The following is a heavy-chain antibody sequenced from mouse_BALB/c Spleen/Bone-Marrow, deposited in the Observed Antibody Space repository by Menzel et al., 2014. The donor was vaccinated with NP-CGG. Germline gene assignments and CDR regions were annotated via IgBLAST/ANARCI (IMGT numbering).Heavy chain of an antibody. CDR2: ISSGGSYT. D-gene: IGHD4-1*01. V-gene: IGHV5-9-4*01. CDR3: ASKTGTGYWYFDV. J-gene: IGHJ1*01. CDR1: GFTFSSYA. Sequence: EVKLVESGGGLVKPGGSLKLSCAASGFTFSSYAMSWVRQSPEKRLEWVAEISSGGSYTYYSDTVTGRFTISRDNAKNTLYLEMSSLRSEDTAMYYCASKTGTGYWYFDVWGAGTTVTVSS.